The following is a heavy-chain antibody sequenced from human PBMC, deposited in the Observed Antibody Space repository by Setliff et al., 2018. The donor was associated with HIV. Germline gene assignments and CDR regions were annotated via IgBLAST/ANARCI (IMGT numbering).Heavy chain of an antibody. J-gene: IGHJ4*02. CDR2: IYYRGSA. CDR1: GGSVTTTNYY. V-gene: IGHV4-39*07. Sequence: ASETLSLTCTVSGGSVTTTNYYWGWVRQSPGKGLEWIGVIYYRGSAYYNLSLQSRVTLSVDTSKNSFSLHLTSVTAADTAVYFCARARGPPLPVLDFWGPGTLVTVSS. CDR3: ARARGPPLPVLDF. D-gene: IGHD3-10*01.